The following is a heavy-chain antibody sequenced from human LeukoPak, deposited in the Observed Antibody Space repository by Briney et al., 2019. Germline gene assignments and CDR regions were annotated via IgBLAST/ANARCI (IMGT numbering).Heavy chain of an antibody. CDR3: ASLDSSGRSAADY. CDR1: GGSFSGYY. Sequence: SETLSLTCAVYGGSFSGYYWSWIRQPPGKGLEWIGEINHSGSTNYNPSLKSRVTISVDTSKNQFSLMLSSVTAADTAVYYCASLDSSGRSAADYWGQGTLVTVSS. J-gene: IGHJ4*02. V-gene: IGHV4-34*01. D-gene: IGHD3-22*01. CDR2: INHSGST.